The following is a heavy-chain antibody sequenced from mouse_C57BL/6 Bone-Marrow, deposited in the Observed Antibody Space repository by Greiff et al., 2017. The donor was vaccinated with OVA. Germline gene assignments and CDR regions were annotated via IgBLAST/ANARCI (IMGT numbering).Heavy chain of an antibody. Sequence: EVKLMESGGGLVQPKGSLKLSCAASGFSFNTYAMNWVRQAPGKGLEWVARIRSKSNNYATYYADSVKDRFTISRDDSESMLYLQMNNLKTEDTAMYYCVRRWDGYFDVWGTGTTVTVSS. CDR3: VRRWDGYFDV. J-gene: IGHJ1*03. V-gene: IGHV10-1*01. CDR1: GFSFNTYA. D-gene: IGHD4-1*01. CDR2: IRSKSNNYAT.